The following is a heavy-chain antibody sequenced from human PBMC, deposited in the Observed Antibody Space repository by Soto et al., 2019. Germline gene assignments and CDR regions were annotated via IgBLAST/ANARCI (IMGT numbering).Heavy chain of an antibody. V-gene: IGHV4-59*01. J-gene: IGHJ4*02. CDR2: IHYSGTT. CDR1: CTSISSYY. Sequence: SETLSLTCTVSCTSISSYYWSWIRQPPGKGLEWIANIHYSGTTNYNPSLASRVTLSVDTSKNQFSLKMTSVTAADRAMYFCARYNSYAIDYWGRGTLVTVSS. CDR3: ARYNSYAIDY. D-gene: IGHD2-8*01.